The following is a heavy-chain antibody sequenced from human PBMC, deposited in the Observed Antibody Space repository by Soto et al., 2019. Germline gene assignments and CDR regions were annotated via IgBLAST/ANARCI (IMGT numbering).Heavy chain of an antibody. Sequence: GGSLRLSCAASGFTFSSYGMHWVRQAPGKGLEWVAVIWYDGSNKYYADSVKGRFTISRDNSKNTLYLQMNSLRAEDTAVYYCARDSGYSGSIHFDYWGQGTLVTVSS. D-gene: IGHD5-12*01. CDR2: IWYDGSNK. CDR1: GFTFSSYG. CDR3: ARDSGYSGSIHFDY. V-gene: IGHV3-33*01. J-gene: IGHJ4*02.